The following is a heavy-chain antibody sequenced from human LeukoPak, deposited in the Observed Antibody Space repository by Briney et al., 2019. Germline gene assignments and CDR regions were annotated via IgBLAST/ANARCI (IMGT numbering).Heavy chain of an antibody. J-gene: IGHJ4*02. V-gene: IGHV3-33*01. CDR2: IWYDGGNK. CDR3: ARAGIGNVLDY. CDR1: GFTFSKYG. Sequence: GMSLRLSCAASGFTFSKYGINWVRQAPGKGLEWVAIIWYDGGNKYFAESVMGRFTISKDNSKNTVYLQMNSLRIDDTAVYRCARAGIGNVLDYWGQGTQVTVSS. D-gene: IGHD2/OR15-2a*01.